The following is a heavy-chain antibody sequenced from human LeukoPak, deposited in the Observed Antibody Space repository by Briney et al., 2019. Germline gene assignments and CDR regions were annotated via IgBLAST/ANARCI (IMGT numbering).Heavy chain of an antibody. J-gene: IGHJ6*02. CDR1: GGSISSYY. V-gene: IGHV4-59*12. CDR3: ARGWGRYFFYGMDV. D-gene: IGHD3-16*01. Sequence: SETLSLTCTVSGGSISSYYWSWIRQPPGKGLEWIAYIYNSGSTNYNPSLKSRVTISVDTSKNQFSLSLSSVTAADTAVYYCARGWGRYFFYGMDVWGQGTTVTVSS. CDR2: IYNSGST.